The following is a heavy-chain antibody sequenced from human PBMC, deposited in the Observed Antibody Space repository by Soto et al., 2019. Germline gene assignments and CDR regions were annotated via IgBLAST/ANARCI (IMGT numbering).Heavy chain of an antibody. CDR2: IYYSGST. Sequence: QVQLQESGPGLVKPSQTLSLTCTVSGGSISSGGYYWSWIRQHPGKGLEWIGYIYYSGSTYYNPSLKSRVTLSVDTSKDQFSLKLSSVTAADTAVYYCARGVIKQQLVLWWFDPWGQGTLVTVSS. D-gene: IGHD6-13*01. J-gene: IGHJ5*02. CDR3: ARGVIKQQLVLWWFDP. CDR1: GGSISSGGYY. V-gene: IGHV4-31*03.